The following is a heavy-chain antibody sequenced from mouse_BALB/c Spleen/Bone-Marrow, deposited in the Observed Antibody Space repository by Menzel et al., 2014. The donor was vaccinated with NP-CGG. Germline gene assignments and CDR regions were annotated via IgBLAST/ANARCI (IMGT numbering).Heavy chain of an antibody. Sequence: EVQLQQSGAELVKPGASVKLSCTASGFNIKDTYMHWVKQRPEQGLERIGRIDPANGNTKYDPKFQDKATITTDTSSNTTYLQLSSLTSEDAAVYYCARDDYDDYYAMDYWGQGTSVTVSS. CDR2: IDPANGNT. CDR1: GFNIKDTY. J-gene: IGHJ4*01. D-gene: IGHD2-4*01. CDR3: ARDDYDDYYAMDY. V-gene: IGHV14-3*02.